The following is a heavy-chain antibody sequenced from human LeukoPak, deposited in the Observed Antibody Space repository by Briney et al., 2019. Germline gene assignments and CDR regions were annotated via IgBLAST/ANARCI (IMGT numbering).Heavy chain of an antibody. D-gene: IGHD6-19*01. J-gene: IGHJ4*02. CDR1: GFTFSSYA. CDR2: ISGSGGST. Sequence: GGSLRLSCAASGFTFSSYAMTWVRQAPGKGLEWVSGISGSGGSTYYADSVKGRFTISSDTSKNTLYLQMNSLRAEDTAGYYCAKGYSSGWWGYYFDYWGQGTLVTVSS. CDR3: AKGYSSGWWGYYFDY. V-gene: IGHV3-23*01.